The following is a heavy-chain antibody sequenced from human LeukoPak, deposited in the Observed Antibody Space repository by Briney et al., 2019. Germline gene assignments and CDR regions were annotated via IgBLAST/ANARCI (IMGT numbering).Heavy chain of an antibody. CDR2: IYYSGST. Sequence: SETLSLTCTVSGGSISSSSYYWGWIRQPPGKGLEWIGSIYYSGSTYYNPSLKSRVTISVDTSKNQFSLKLNSVTAADTAVYYCARGVVDNDFDYWGQGTLVTVSS. CDR1: GGSISSSSYY. CDR3: ARGVVDNDFDY. V-gene: IGHV4-39*07. D-gene: IGHD1-1*01. J-gene: IGHJ4*02.